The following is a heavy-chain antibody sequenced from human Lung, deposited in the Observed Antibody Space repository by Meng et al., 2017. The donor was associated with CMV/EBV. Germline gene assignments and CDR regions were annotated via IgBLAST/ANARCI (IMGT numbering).Heavy chain of an antibody. Sequence: GESLKISCAASGFTFSSYAMSWVRQAPGKGLEWVSVIYSGGSSTYYADSVKGRFTISRDNSKNTLYLQMNSLRAEDKAVYYCAKVRGYCSSTSCSPLHYWGQGXLVTVSS. CDR1: GFTFSSYA. V-gene: IGHV3-23*03. CDR2: IYSGGSST. CDR3: AKVRGYCSSTSCSPLHY. J-gene: IGHJ4*02. D-gene: IGHD2-2*01.